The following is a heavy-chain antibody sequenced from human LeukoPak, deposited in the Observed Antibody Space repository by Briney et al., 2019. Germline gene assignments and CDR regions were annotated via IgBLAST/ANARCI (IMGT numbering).Heavy chain of an antibody. CDR3: ASGSTSLEYFDY. J-gene: IGHJ4*02. CDR2: IISSSIYI. CDR1: GFIFSHYT. V-gene: IGHV3-21*01. Sequence: GGSLRLSCAVSGFIFSHYTMNWVRQAPGKGLEWVSSIISSSIYIYYADSVKGRFTISRDNAKNSLYLQMNSLRAEDTAVYYCASGSTSLEYFDYWGQGTLVTVSS. D-gene: IGHD2-2*01.